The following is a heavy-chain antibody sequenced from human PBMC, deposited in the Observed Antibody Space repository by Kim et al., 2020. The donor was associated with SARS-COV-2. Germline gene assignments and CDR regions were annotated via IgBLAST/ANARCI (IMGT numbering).Heavy chain of an antibody. CDR2: IKEDESDK. Sequence: GGSLRLSCVASGFTFTTYWMSWVRQAPGKGLEWVANIKEDESDKYTLYSVKGRFTISRDNAKSSLYLQMNSLRAEDTAVYDCAGGRVGIGSYTDSWGQGTLVTVSS. CDR3: AGGRVGIGSYTDS. CDR1: GFTFTTYW. D-gene: IGHD3-10*01. J-gene: IGHJ4*02. V-gene: IGHV3-7*03.